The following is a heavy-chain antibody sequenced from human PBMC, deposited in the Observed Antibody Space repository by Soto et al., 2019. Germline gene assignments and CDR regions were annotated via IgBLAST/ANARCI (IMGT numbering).Heavy chain of an antibody. CDR3: TRDIRK. CDR2: ISSGGTT. CDR1: GFTVNTYY. Sequence: EVQLVESGGGLVQPGGSLRLSCAASGFTVNTYYMSWVRQAPGKGLERVSVISSGGTTYYADSVKGRFTSSRHNSKNTLYLQMNSLRTEDTAVYYCTRDIRKWGQGTLVTVSA. V-gene: IGHV3-53*04. J-gene: IGHJ4*02.